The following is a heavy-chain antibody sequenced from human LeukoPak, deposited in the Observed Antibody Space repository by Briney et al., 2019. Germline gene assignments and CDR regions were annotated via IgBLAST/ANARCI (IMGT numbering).Heavy chain of an antibody. CDR2: IASKTSGGTV. CDR3: IADTSESSAYPFDY. V-gene: IGHV3-15*04. D-gene: IGHD3-22*01. J-gene: IGHJ4*02. Sequence: GGSLRLSCAASGFTFTSAWMSWVRQAPGKGLECVGRIASKTSGGTVEYAAPVKGRFTISRDDSTDTVYLQMNSLKSEDTAVYYCIADTSESSAYPFDYWGQGTLVTVSS. CDR1: GFTFTSAW.